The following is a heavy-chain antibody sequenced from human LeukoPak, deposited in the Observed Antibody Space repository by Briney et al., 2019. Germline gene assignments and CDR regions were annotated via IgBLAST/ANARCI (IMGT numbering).Heavy chain of an antibody. D-gene: IGHD5-24*01. CDR2: TYYRPKRYK. J-gene: IGHJ6*02. Sequence: SQTHSLPYAISRDSDPSNNAAWNTISQTPSRGLERLGRTYYRPKRYKDYAVSVKNRITNNPDTSKNQSSLQLNSVTPEDTAVYYCAREGDGYYYYYCGMDVWGQGTTVTVSS. CDR1: RDSDPSNNAA. CDR3: AREGDGYYYYYCGMDV. V-gene: IGHV6-1*01.